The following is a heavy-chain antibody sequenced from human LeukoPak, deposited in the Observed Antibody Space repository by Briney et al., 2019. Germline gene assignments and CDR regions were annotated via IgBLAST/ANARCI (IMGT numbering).Heavy chain of an antibody. CDR2: ISYDGSNK. CDR1: GFTFSSYG. V-gene: IGHV3-30*18. CDR3: AKDRGGSLAVYAFDI. D-gene: IGHD1-26*01. J-gene: IGHJ3*02. Sequence: GRSLRLSCAASGFTFSSYGMHWVRQAPGKGLEWVAVISYDGSNKYYADSVKGRFTISRDNSKNTLYLQMNSLRAEDTAVYYCAKDRGGSLAVYAFDIWGQGTMVTVSS.